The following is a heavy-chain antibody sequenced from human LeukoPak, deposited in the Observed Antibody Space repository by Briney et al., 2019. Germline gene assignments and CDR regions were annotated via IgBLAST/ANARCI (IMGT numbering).Heavy chain of an antibody. Sequence: GASVKVSCKASGYTFTNYAISWVRQAPGQGLEWMGWIGAYSGNTDYAQKLQGRVTMTTDTSTSTAYMELRSLRSDDTAVYYCARGYCSSTSCYKLFWFDPWGQGTLVTVSS. V-gene: IGHV1-18*01. D-gene: IGHD2-2*02. CDR3: ARGYCSSTSCYKLFWFDP. J-gene: IGHJ5*02. CDR1: GYTFTNYA. CDR2: IGAYSGNT.